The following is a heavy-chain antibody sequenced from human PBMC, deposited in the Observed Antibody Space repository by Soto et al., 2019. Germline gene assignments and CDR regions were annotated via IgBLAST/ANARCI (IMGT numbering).Heavy chain of an antibody. V-gene: IGHV1-2*02. Sequence: ASVKVSCKASGYTFTENQIHWLRRAPGQRLEWMGRIDPKSGDTTFAQTYQGRVTMTRDTSSNTVYMELTRLTYDDTAIYYCERRQLRDYVRWSFDPWGLGTLVTVSS. J-gene: IGHJ5*02. CDR3: ERRQLRDYVRWSFDP. CDR2: IDPKSGDT. CDR1: GYTFTENQ. D-gene: IGHD3-16*01.